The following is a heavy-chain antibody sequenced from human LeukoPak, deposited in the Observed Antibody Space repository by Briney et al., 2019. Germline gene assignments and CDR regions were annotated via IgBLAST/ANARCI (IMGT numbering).Heavy chain of an antibody. Sequence: ASVKVSCKASGGTVSSYGISWVRQAPGQGLEWMGWISAYNGNTNYTQKLQGRVTMTTDTSTSTAYMELRSLRSDDTAVYNCAAGYYYGSGSLPLDYWGQGTLVTVSS. D-gene: IGHD3-10*01. CDR3: AAGYYYGSGSLPLDY. V-gene: IGHV1-18*01. CDR1: GGTVSSYG. J-gene: IGHJ4*02. CDR2: ISAYNGNT.